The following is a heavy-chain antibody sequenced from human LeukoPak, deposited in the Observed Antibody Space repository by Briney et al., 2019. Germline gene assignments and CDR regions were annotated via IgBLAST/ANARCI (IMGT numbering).Heavy chain of an antibody. CDR3: ARTVAVAGSPFDY. V-gene: IGHV5-51*01. CDR1: GYSFTSYW. CDR2: IYPGDSDT. Sequence: GESLKISCKGSGYSFTSYWIGWVRQIPGKGLEWLGIIYPGDSDTRYSPSFQGQVTISADKSISTAYLQWSSLKASDTAMYYCARTVAVAGSPFDYWGQGTLVTVSS. J-gene: IGHJ4*02. D-gene: IGHD6-19*01.